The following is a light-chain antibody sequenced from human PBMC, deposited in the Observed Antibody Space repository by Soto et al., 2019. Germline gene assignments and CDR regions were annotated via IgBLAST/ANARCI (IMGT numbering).Light chain of an antibody. CDR2: KAS. Sequence: DIQMTQSPSTLSASVGDRVTITCRASQSIDRWLAWYQQKPGKAPKPLMYKASSLESGVPSKFSGSGSETEFTLTISSLQPDDFATYYCQHYKSYPWTFGQGTKVDIK. CDR1: QSIDRW. CDR3: QHYKSYPWT. J-gene: IGKJ1*01. V-gene: IGKV1-5*03.